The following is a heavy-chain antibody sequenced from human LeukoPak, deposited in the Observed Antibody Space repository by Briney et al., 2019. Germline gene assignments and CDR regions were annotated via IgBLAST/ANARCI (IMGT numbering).Heavy chain of an antibody. D-gene: IGHD1-1*01. CDR1: GYTLTDHF. J-gene: IGHJ4*02. V-gene: IGHV1-2*02. CDR2: INPYNGHT. CDR3: ARDNSLNDFDY. Sequence: ASVKVSCKSSGYTLTDHFMHWVRQAPGQGLEWVGEINPYNGHTKYARRFQGRVTMTRDTSISTAFMEVSRLTSDDTAVYYCARDNSLNDFDYWGQGTLVTVAS.